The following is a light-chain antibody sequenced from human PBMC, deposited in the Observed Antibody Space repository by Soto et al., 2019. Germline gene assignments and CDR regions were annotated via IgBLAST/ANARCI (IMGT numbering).Light chain of an antibody. CDR2: DAS. CDR1: QNLNRW. J-gene: IGKJ1*01. CDR3: QQYNTYSWT. V-gene: IGKV1-5*01. Sequence: DIQMTQSPSTLSASVGDRVTITCRASQNLNRWLAWYQQKPQKAPRLLIYDASSLESGVPSRFSGSGSGTEFSLTISSLQPDDLATYYFQQYNTYSWTFGQGTKVEIK.